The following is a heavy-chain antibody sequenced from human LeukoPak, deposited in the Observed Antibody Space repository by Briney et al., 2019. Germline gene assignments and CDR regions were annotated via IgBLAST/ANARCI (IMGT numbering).Heavy chain of an antibody. CDR3: ARDGSGSYYTHFDY. CDR1: GGSISSYD. CDR2: IYYSGST. Sequence: WETLSLTCTVSGGSISSYDWSWIRQPPGKGLEWIGYIYYSGSTNYNPSLKSRVTISVDTSKNQFSLKLSSVTAADTAVYYCARDGSGSYYTHFDYWGQGTLVTVSS. J-gene: IGHJ4*02. D-gene: IGHD3-10*01. V-gene: IGHV4-59*08.